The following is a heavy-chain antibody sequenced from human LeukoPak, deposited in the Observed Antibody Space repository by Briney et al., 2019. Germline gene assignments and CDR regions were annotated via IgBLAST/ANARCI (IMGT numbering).Heavy chain of an antibody. D-gene: IGHD3-9*01. CDR3: ARGEQRRRNDILTGYRLGY. V-gene: IGHV1-8*01. J-gene: IGHJ4*02. CDR1: GYTLTSYD. CDR2: MNPNSGNT. Sequence: ASVKVSCKASGYTLTSYDNNWVRQATGQGLEWMGWMNPNSGNTGYAQKFQGRVTMTRNTSISTAYMELSSLRSEDTAVYYCARGEQRRRNDILTGYRLGYWGQGTLVTVSS.